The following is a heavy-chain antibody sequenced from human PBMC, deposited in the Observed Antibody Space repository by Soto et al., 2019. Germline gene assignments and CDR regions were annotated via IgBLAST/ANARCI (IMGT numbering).Heavy chain of an antibody. Sequence: PSETLSLTCSVSGGSIGSSFWSWVRQPPGKGLEWLGHIDYSGRTNYNPSLKSRVTISLDTSKNQFFLRLNSVTAADTAVYYCARVTATGDLRLDYWGQGTLVTVSS. CDR1: GGSIGSSF. CDR2: IDYSGRT. D-gene: IGHD6-13*01. V-gene: IGHV4-59*01. J-gene: IGHJ4*02. CDR3: ARVTATGDLRLDY.